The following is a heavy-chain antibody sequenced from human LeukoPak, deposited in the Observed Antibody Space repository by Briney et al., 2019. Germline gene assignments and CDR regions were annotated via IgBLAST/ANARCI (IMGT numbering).Heavy chain of an antibody. CDR3: ARTTSFTASGYDY. J-gene: IGHJ4*02. V-gene: IGHV1-8*03. Sequence: ASVTVSCKASGYTFTNYHINWVRQATGQGLEWMGWMNPNNGDSGHAQKFQGRVTITRDTSISTSYMELRSLRSDDTAVYFCARTTSFTASGYDYWGQGTLVTVSS. CDR1: GYTFTNYH. CDR2: MNPNNGDS. D-gene: IGHD6-25*01.